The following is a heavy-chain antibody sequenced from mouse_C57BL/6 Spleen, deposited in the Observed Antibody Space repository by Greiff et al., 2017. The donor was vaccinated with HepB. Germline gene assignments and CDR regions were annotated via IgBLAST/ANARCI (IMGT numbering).Heavy chain of an antibody. Sequence: DVQLQESGGGLVKPGGSLKLSCAASGFTFSSYAMSWVRQTPEKRLEWVATISDGGSYTYYPDNVKGRFTISRDNAKNNLYLQMSHLKSEDTAMYYCARDLLWAMDYWGQGTSVTVSS. CDR2: ISDGGSYT. D-gene: IGHD2-1*01. V-gene: IGHV5-4*01. CDR1: GFTFSSYA. CDR3: ARDLLWAMDY. J-gene: IGHJ4*01.